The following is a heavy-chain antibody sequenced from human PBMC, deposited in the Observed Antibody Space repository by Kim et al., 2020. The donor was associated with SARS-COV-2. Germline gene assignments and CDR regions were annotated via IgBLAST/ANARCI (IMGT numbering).Heavy chain of an antibody. V-gene: IGHV4-31*03. CDR2: IYYSGST. J-gene: IGHJ4*02. Sequence: SETLSLTCNVSGGSISGGDYYWSWIRQHPGKGLEWIGYIYYSGSTYYNPSLKSRLTISVDTSKNQFSLELTSVTAADTAVYFCARANSGYYSDYWGQGTLVTVSS. CDR1: GGSISGGDYY. CDR3: ARANSGYYSDY. D-gene: IGHD3-22*01.